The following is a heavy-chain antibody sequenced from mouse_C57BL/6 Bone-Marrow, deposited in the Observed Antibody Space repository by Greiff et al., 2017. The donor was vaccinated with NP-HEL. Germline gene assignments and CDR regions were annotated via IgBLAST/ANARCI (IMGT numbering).Heavy chain of an antibody. V-gene: IGHV5-12*01. CDR2: ISNGGGST. CDR3: ARYDYDDIDY. Sequence: EVQVVESGGGLVQPGGSLKLSCAASGFTFSDYYMYWVRQTPEKRLEWVAYISNGGGSTYYPDTVKGRFTISRDNAKNTLYLQMSRLKSEDKAMYYCARYDYDDIDYGGQRTSVTVSS. J-gene: IGHJ4*01. CDR1: GFTFSDYY. D-gene: IGHD2-10*02.